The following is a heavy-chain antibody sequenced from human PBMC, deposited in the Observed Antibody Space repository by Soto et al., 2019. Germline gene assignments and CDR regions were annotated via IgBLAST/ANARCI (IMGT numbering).Heavy chain of an antibody. J-gene: IGHJ6*03. CDR2: IWYDGSNK. Sequence: GGSLRLSCAASGFTFSSYGMHWVRQAPGKGLEWVAVIWYDGSNKYYADSVKGRFTISRDNSKNTLYLQMNSLRAEDTAVYYCARDPGYNWNEYYYMDVWGKGTTVTVSS. CDR1: GFTFSSYG. V-gene: IGHV3-33*01. CDR3: ARDPGYNWNEYYYMDV. D-gene: IGHD1-1*01.